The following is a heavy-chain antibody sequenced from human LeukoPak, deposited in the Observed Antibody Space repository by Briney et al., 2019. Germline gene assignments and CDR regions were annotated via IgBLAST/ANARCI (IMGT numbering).Heavy chain of an antibody. CDR2: IYYSGST. Sequence: PSETLSLTCTVSGGSISSYYWSWIRQPPGKGLEWIGYIYYSGSTNYNPSLKSRVTISVDTSKNQFSLKLSSVTAADTAVYYCARVVVVAATYAFDIWGQGTMVTVSS. CDR3: ARVVVVAATYAFDI. J-gene: IGHJ3*02. CDR1: GGSISSYY. D-gene: IGHD2-15*01. V-gene: IGHV4-59*01.